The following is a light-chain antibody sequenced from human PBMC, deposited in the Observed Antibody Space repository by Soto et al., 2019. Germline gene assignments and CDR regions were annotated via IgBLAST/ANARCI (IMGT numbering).Light chain of an antibody. CDR1: SSDVGG. J-gene: IGLJ1*01. CDR2: DVS. V-gene: IGLV2-14*01. CDR3: SSYTSSSTRV. Sequence: QSALTQRASVSGSPGQSITISCTGTSSDVGGVSWYQQHPGKAPKLMIYDVSNRPSGVSNRFSGSKSGNTASMTISGLQAEDEAEYYCSSYTSSSTRVFGTGTKLTVL.